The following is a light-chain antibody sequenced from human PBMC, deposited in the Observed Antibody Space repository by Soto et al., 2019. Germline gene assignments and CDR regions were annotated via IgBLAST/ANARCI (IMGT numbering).Light chain of an antibody. J-gene: IGLJ3*02. Sequence: QAVLTQPASVSGSPGQSITISCTGTSSDVGGYNSVSWYQQHPGKAPKLMISEVSNRPSGVSNRFSGSKSGNTASLTISGLQAEDEADYYCSSYTSGSTGVFGGGTKLTVL. CDR3: SSYTSGSTGV. CDR2: EVS. V-gene: IGLV2-14*01. CDR1: SSDVGGYNS.